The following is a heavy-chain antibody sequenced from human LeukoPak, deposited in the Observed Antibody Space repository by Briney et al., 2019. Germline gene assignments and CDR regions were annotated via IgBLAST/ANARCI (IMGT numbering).Heavy chain of an antibody. CDR1: GLTFTGCA. Sequence: GGSLRLSCAASGLTFTGCAMHWVRQAPGKGLEWMAVISYDGTKKDYADSVKGRFTISRDSSKNALYLQMDSLRAEDTAVYYCARDKIYRGSGSCLDYWGQGTLVTVSS. CDR3: ARDKIYRGSGSCLDY. J-gene: IGHJ4*02. D-gene: IGHD3-10*01. CDR2: ISYDGTKK. V-gene: IGHV3-30-3*01.